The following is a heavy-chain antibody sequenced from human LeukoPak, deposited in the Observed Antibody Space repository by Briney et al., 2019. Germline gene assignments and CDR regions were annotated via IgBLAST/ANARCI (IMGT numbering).Heavy chain of an antibody. CDR2: IKTDGSEK. Sequence: PGGSLRLSCEGSGFTFSNYWMGWVRQAPGKGLQWVANIKTDGSEKYYVDSVKGRFTISRDNSKNTLYLQMNSLRAEDTAVYYCAKDRYDYFLSWGQGTLVTVSS. CDR1: GFTFSNYW. J-gene: IGHJ4*02. CDR3: AKDRYDYFLS. V-gene: IGHV3-7*01. D-gene: IGHD3-9*01.